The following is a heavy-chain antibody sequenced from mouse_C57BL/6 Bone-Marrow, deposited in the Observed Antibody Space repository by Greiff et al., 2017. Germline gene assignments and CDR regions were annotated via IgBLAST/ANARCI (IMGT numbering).Heavy chain of an antibody. J-gene: IGHJ4*01. CDR2: ILPGGGST. CDR1: GYTFTGYW. Sequence: VQLQQSGAELMKPGASVKLSCKATGYTFTGYWIEWVKQRPGHGLEWIGEILPGGGSTNYNEKFKGKATFTADTSSNTAYMQLSSLTTEDSAIYYCAGEGISYDYYYAMDYWGQGTSVTVSS. V-gene: IGHV1-9*01. D-gene: IGHD2-4*01. CDR3: AGEGISYDYYYAMDY.